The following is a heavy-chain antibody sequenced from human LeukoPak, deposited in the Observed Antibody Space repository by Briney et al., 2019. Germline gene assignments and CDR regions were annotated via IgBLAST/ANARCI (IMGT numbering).Heavy chain of an antibody. J-gene: IGHJ4*02. V-gene: IGHV4-30-4*01. Sequence: SQTLSLTCTVSGGSISSGDYYWSWIRQPPGKGLEWIGYIYHSGSTHFNPSLKSRVTISVDTSKNQFSLKLSSVTAADTAVYFCARGPDSSGYYYFDYWGQGTLVTVSS. CDR2: IYHSGST. CDR1: GGSISSGDYY. D-gene: IGHD3-22*01. CDR3: ARGPDSSGYYYFDY.